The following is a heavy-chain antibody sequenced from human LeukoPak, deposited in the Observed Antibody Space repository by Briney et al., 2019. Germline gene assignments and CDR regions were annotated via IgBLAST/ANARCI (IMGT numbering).Heavy chain of an antibody. CDR1: GFTVSSNY. J-gene: IGHJ4*02. Sequence: PGGSLRLSCAASGFTVSSNYMSWVRQAPGKGLEWVSVIYTDGSTYYPDSVKGRFTISRDNSKNTLDLQMNSLRIEDTAVYFCATFRSGFGEYYWGQGTLVTVSS. CDR3: ATFRSGFGEYY. V-gene: IGHV3-66*01. D-gene: IGHD3-10*01. CDR2: IYTDGST.